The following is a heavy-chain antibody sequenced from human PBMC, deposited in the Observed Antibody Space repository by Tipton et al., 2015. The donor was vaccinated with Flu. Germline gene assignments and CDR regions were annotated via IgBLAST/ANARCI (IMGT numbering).Heavy chain of an antibody. CDR3: ARLPLPLSYFDY. J-gene: IGHJ4*02. Sequence: TLSLTCSVSGGSVGSPYCWGWIRQPPGRGLEWIGNIHRSGSTYYNPSLKSRVTISVDASKNQFSLKLSSVTPADAAVYYCARLPLPLSYFDYWGQGALVTVSS. CDR2: IHRSGST. V-gene: IGHV4-38-2*01. CDR1: GGSVGSPYC.